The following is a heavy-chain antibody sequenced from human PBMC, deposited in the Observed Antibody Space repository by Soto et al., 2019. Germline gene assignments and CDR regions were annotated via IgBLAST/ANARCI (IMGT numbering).Heavy chain of an antibody. CDR1: GFTFSYYS. V-gene: IGHV3-48*01. Sequence: GGSLRLSCVASGFTFSYYSINWVRQAPGKGLEWVSHIGGSSSIIYYADSVKGRFTISRDNAKNSLYLQMNSLTVEDTAVYYCARDSQRHSGNYPGIDAFDIWGQGTMVTVSS. J-gene: IGHJ3*02. CDR3: ARDSQRHSGNYPGIDAFDI. CDR2: IGGSSSII. D-gene: IGHD1-26*01.